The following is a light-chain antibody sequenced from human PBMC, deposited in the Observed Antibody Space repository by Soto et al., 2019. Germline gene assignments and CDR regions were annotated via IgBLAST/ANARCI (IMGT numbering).Light chain of an antibody. J-gene: IGLJ2*01. CDR2: EAS. V-gene: IGLV2-23*01. Sequence: QSALTQPGSVSGSPGQSITISCTGISNDVGTYNLVSWYQHHPGKAPKLIIYEASKRPSGVPNRFSGSKSGNTASLTISGLHAEDEADYYCCSYGRSVVFGGGTKLTVL. CDR1: SNDVGTYNL. CDR3: CSYGRSVV.